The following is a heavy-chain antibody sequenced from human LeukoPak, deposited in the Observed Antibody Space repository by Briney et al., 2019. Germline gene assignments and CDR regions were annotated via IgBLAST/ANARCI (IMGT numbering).Heavy chain of an antibody. CDR1: GFSFSSYT. CDR3: AAQGGSGDLRY. D-gene: IGHD4-17*01. V-gene: IGHV3-15*01. CDR2: IKRIIDGGTT. J-gene: IGHJ4*02. Sequence: GGSLRLSCAASGFSFSSYTMNWVRQAPGKGLEWVGRIKRIIDGGTTDYAAPVKGRFTVSRDDSINTLYLQMSSLKTEDTAVYYCAAQGGSGDLRYWGQGTLVTVSS.